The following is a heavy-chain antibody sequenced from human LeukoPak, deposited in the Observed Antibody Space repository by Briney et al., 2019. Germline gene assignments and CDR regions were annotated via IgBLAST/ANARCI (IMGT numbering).Heavy chain of an antibody. D-gene: IGHD1-26*01. CDR2: ISAYNGNT. CDR3: AREWELLDWYAFDI. CDR1: GYTFTSYG. J-gene: IGHJ3*02. Sequence: APVKVSCKASGYTFTSYGISWVRQAPGQGLEWMGWISAYNGNTNYAQKLQGRVTMTTDTSTSTAYMELRSLRSDDTAVYYCAREWELLDWYAFDIWGQGTMVTVSS. V-gene: IGHV1-18*01.